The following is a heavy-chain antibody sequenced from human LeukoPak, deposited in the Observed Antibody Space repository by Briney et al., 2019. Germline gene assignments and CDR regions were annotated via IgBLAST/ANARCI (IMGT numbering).Heavy chain of an antibody. J-gene: IGHJ4*02. V-gene: IGHV4-39*01. CDR3: ARRHGYSYGSQFDY. Sequence: SETLSLTCTVSGGSISSSSYYWAWIRQPPGKGLEWIGTIYYTGSTYYNPSLKSRVTISIDTSKNQFSLKLSSATAADTAVYYCARRHGYSYGSQFDYWGQGTLVTVSS. D-gene: IGHD5-18*01. CDR1: GGSISSSSYY. CDR2: IYYTGST.